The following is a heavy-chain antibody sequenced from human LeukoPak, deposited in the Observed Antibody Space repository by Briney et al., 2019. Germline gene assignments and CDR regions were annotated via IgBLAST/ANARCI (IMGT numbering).Heavy chain of an antibody. D-gene: IGHD5-12*01. CDR2: ISYDGSNK. CDR3: AREDIAEIYFDY. CDR1: GFTFSSYA. V-gene: IGHV3-30-3*01. Sequence: GGSLRLSCAASGFTFSSYAMHWVRQAPGKGLEWVAVISYDGSNKYYADSVKGRFTISRDNSKNTLYLQMNSLRAEDTAVYYCAREDIAEIYFDYWGQGTLVTVSS. J-gene: IGHJ4*02.